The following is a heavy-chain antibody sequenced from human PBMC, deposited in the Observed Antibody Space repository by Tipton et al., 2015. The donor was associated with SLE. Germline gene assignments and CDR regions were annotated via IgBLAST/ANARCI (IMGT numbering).Heavy chain of an antibody. J-gene: IGHJ4*02. Sequence: TLSLTCIVSGGSISSYYWTWIRQPPGKGLEWIGYIYYRGNTNYNPSLKSRVTLSVDPSKNHFSLRLSSVTAADTAVYYCARLGSRTYLTRDGFYLDDWGQGILVTVPS. CDR1: GGSISSYY. CDR2: IYYRGNT. CDR3: ARLGSRTYLTRDGFYLDD. D-gene: IGHD2-2*01. V-gene: IGHV4-59*08.